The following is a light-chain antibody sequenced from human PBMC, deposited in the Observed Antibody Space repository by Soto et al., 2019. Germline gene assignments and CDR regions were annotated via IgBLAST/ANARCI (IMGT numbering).Light chain of an antibody. CDR1: QSVSTY. CDR3: HQRYSWPHT. CDR2: EAS. J-gene: IGKJ2*01. Sequence: EIVLTQSPATLSLSPGERATLSCRASQSVSTYLGWYQEKPGQPPRLLISEASNRATGIPARFSGSGSGTDFTLTISSLEPEEFAVYFCHQRYSWPHTFGQGTKLEI. V-gene: IGKV3-11*01.